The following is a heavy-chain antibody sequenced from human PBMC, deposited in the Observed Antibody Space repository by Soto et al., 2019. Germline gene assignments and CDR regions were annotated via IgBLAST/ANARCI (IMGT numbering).Heavy chain of an antibody. CDR2: MNPNSDGT. Sequence: QVQLVQSGADVKKPGASVKVSCKTSGYTFSGYFMHWLRQAPGQGLEWMRWMNPNSDGTNYAQNCQGRVSITWDTSTSTAYMEMSRLGSDDTAIYYCARGYYSSSWRVFDYWGQGTLVTVSS. J-gene: IGHJ4*02. V-gene: IGHV1-2*02. CDR1: GYTFSGYF. D-gene: IGHD6-13*01. CDR3: ARGYYSSSWRVFDY.